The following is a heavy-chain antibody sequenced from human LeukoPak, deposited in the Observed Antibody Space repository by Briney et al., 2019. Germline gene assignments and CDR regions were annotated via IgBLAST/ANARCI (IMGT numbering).Heavy chain of an antibody. V-gene: IGHV1-18*01. CDR2: ISAYNGGT. CDR1: GYTFTSYA. CDR3: ARDQLRYYGSNNYYSDMDF. J-gene: IGHJ6*01. D-gene: IGHD3-10*01. Sequence: ASVPVARKACGYTFTSYAIAWVRQAPGQGLEWMGWISAYNGGTNYAQKFRGRVTMTTDTSTNTGYMELSSLRSDDTAVYFCARDQLRYYGSNNYYSDMDFWG.